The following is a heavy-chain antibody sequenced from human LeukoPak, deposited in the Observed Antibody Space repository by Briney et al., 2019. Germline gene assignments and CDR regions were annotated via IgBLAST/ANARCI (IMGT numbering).Heavy chain of an antibody. V-gene: IGHV3-23*01. CDR3: AKEKGLSSSWYGSPFDY. Sequence: GGSLRLSCAASGFTFSSYAMSWVRQAPGKGLEWVSAISRSGGSTYYADSVKGRFTISRDNSKNTLYLQMNSLRAEDTAVYYCAKEKGLSSSWYGSPFDYWGQGTLVTVSS. D-gene: IGHD6-13*01. J-gene: IGHJ4*02. CDR1: GFTFSSYA. CDR2: ISRSGGST.